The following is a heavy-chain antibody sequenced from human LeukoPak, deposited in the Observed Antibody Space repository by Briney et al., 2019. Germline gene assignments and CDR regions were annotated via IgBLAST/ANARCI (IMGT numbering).Heavy chain of an antibody. CDR1: GGSISSSNW. V-gene: IGHV4-4*02. CDR3: ATARVLLWFGESQQNRFDP. J-gene: IGHJ5*02. CDR2: IYHSGST. Sequence: PSGTLSLTCAVSGGSISSSNWWSWVRQPPGKGLEWIGEIYHSGSTNYNPSLKSRVTISVDKSKNQFSLKLSSVTAADTAVYYCATARVLLWFGESQQNRFDPWGQGTLVTVSS. D-gene: IGHD3-10*01.